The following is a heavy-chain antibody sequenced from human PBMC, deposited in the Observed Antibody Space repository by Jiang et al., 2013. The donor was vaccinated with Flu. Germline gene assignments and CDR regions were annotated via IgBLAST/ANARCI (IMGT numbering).Heavy chain of an antibody. CDR1: GYTFTSYD. Sequence: SGAEVKKPGASVKVSCKASGYTFTSYDINWARQATGQGLEWMGWMNPNSGNTGYAQKFQGRVTMTRNTSISTAYMELSSLRSEDTAVYYCARDRGSEEGGSYPADYWGQGTLVTVSS. J-gene: IGHJ4*02. CDR3: ARDRGSEEGGSYPADY. V-gene: IGHV1-8*01. CDR2: MNPNSGNT. D-gene: IGHD1-26*01.